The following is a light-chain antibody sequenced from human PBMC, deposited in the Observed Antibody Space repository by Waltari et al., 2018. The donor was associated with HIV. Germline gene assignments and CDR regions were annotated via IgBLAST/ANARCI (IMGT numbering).Light chain of an antibody. V-gene: IGKV3-15*01. CDR1: QTIPCN. CDR2: GAS. J-gene: IGKJ2*01. CDR3: QHYNNWPRYT. Sequence: EIVMTQSPATLSVSPGDRVTLSCRASQTIPCNLAWYQHKPGQAPRLLIYGASTRATGIPARLSGSRSGTEFTLTISSLQSEDFAIYYCQHYNNWPRYTFGQGTKLEVK.